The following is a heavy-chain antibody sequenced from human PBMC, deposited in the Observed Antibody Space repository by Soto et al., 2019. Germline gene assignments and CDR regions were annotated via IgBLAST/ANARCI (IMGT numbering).Heavy chain of an antibody. J-gene: IGHJ5*02. D-gene: IGHD2-8*01. CDR2: IFYTGST. V-gene: IGHV4-59*01. Sequence: ASETLSLTCTVSGGSISSYYWSWIRQPPGKGLEWIGYIFYTGSTNYNPSLKSRVTMSVDTSKNQFSLKLSSVTAADTAVYHCASQGYCANGVCFGWFDPWGRGTLVTVSS. CDR3: ASQGYCANGVCFGWFDP. CDR1: GGSISSYY.